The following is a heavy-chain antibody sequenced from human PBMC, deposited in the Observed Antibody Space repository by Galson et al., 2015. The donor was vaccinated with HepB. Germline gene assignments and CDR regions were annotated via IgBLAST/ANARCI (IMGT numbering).Heavy chain of an antibody. Sequence: LRLSCAASGFTFSSHWMHWVRQAPGKRLVWVSRINAGGSSASYADSAKGRFTISRDNAKNTLYLQMNSLRPEDTAVYYCARGPEASGRYYSGDHWGQGTLVTVSS. J-gene: IGHJ4*02. CDR1: GFTFSSHW. CDR3: ARGPEASGRYYSGDH. D-gene: IGHD3-10*01. CDR2: INAGGSSA. V-gene: IGHV3-74*01.